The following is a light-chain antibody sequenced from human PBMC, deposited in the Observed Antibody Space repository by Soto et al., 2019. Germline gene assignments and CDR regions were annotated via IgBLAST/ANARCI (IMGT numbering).Light chain of an antibody. J-gene: IGLJ1*01. Sequence: SVLTQPASVSGSPGQSITISCTGTSSDVGNYKYVSWYQQHPGKAPKLMIYEVSNRPSGVSNRFSGSKSGNTASLTISGLQAEDETDYYCFSYTSSGTYVFGTGTRSPP. CDR2: EVS. V-gene: IGLV2-14*01. CDR1: SSDVGNYKY. CDR3: FSYTSSGTYV.